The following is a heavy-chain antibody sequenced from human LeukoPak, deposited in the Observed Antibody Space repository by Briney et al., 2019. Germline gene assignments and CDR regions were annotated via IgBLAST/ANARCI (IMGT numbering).Heavy chain of an antibody. Sequence: PGGSLRLSCAASGFTFSSYAMSWVRQAPGKGLEGVSAISGSGGSTYYADSVKGRFTISRDNSKNTLYLQMNSLRAEDTAVYYCAKYDFWSGRKGYWGQGTLVTVSS. V-gene: IGHV3-23*01. CDR3: AKYDFWSGRKGY. CDR1: GFTFSSYA. CDR2: ISGSGGST. J-gene: IGHJ4*02. D-gene: IGHD3-3*01.